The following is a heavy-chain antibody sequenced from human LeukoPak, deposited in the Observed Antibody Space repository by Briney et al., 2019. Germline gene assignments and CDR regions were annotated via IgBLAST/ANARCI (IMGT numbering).Heavy chain of an antibody. Sequence: SETLSLTCAVYGGSFSGYYWSWIRQPPGKGLEWIGEINHSGSTNYNPSLKSRVTISVDTSKNQFSLKLSSVTAADTAVYYCARGQEDDSSGYYYLNWFDTWGQGTLVTVSS. CDR1: GGSFSGYY. D-gene: IGHD3-22*01. CDR3: ARGQEDDSSGYYYLNWFDT. CDR2: INHSGST. V-gene: IGHV4-34*01. J-gene: IGHJ5*02.